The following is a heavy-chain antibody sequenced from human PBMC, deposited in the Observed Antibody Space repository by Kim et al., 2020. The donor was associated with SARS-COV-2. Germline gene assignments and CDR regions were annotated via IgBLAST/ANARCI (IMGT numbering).Heavy chain of an antibody. CDR1: GFTFSSYG. V-gene: IGHV3-30*18. J-gene: IGHJ4*02. Sequence: GGSLRLSCAASGFTFSSYGMHWVRQAPGKGLEWVAVISYDGSNKYYADSVKGRFTISRDNSKNTLYLQMNSLRAEDTAVYYCAKLSPMVDDYWGQGTLVTVSS. D-gene: IGHD2-8*01. CDR2: ISYDGSNK. CDR3: AKLSPMVDDY.